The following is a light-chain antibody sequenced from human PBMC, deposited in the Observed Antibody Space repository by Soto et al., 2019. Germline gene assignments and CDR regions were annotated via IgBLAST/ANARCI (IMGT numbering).Light chain of an antibody. CDR1: QCISTD. J-gene: IGKJ1*01. Sequence: DILNTEAASAPSDTAGDSVTITSRASQCISTDLAWYQQKPGKVPKLLIYAASTLQSGVPSRFSGSGSGTDFTLTISSLRPEDVATYDCQKYTSAPWTFGLRTMA. CDR2: AAS. V-gene: IGKV1-27*01. CDR3: QKYTSAPWT.